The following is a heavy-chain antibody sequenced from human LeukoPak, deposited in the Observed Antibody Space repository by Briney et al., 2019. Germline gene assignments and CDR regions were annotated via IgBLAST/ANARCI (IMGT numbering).Heavy chain of an antibody. J-gene: IGHJ6*03. D-gene: IGHD3-3*01. CDR3: AKDMEYYDFWSGYYYYYYMDV. CDR1: GFTFSSYA. Sequence: GGSLRLSCAASGFTFSSYAMSWVRQAPGKGLEWVSAISGSGGSTYYADSVKGRFTISRDNSKNTLYLQMNSLRAEDTAVYYCAKDMEYYDFWSGYYYYYYMDVWGKGTTVTVSS. CDR2: ISGSGGST. V-gene: IGHV3-23*01.